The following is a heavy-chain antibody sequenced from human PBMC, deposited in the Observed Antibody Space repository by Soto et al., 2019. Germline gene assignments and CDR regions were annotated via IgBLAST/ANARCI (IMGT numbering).Heavy chain of an antibody. J-gene: IGHJ4*02. CDR1: GGSISSSSYY. Sequence: SETLSLTCIVFGGSISSSSYYWGWIRQTPGKGLEWIGSIYYSGSTYYNPSLKSRVTISVDTSKNQFSLKLSSVTAADTAVYYCARQSPGYSSSWPEYRGQGPLVTGSA. CDR2: IYYSGST. CDR3: ARQSPGYSSSWPEY. V-gene: IGHV4-39*01. D-gene: IGHD6-13*01.